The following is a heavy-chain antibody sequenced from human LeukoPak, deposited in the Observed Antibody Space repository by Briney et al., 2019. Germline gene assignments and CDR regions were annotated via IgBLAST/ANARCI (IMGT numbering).Heavy chain of an antibody. J-gene: IGHJ6*03. V-gene: IGHV3-21*01. Sequence: PGGSLRLSCAASGFTFSSYSMNWVRQAPGKGLEWVSSISSSSSYIYYADSVKGRFTISRDNAKNSLYLQMSSLRAEDTAVYYCARDPGAYSYGYSAPNSMDVWGKGTTVTVSS. D-gene: IGHD5-18*01. CDR2: ISSSSSYI. CDR1: GFTFSSYS. CDR3: ARDPGAYSYGYSAPNSMDV.